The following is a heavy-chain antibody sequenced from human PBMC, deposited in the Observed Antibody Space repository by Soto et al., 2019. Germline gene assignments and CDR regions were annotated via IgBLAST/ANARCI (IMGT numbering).Heavy chain of an antibody. Sequence: QVHLVQSGAEVKKPGASVKVSCKGSGYTFTSYGITWVRQAPGQGLEWMGWISAHKGNTDYAQKLQGRVTVTRDTSTSTAYLELRSLRSDDTAVYYCARGRYGDYWGQGVLVTVSS. D-gene: IGHD1-1*01. CDR1: GYTFTSYG. J-gene: IGHJ4*02. V-gene: IGHV1-18*01. CDR3: ARGRYGDY. CDR2: ISAHKGNT.